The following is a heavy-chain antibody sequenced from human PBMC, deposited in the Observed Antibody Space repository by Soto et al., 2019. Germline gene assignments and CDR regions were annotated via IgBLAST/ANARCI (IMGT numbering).Heavy chain of an antibody. D-gene: IGHD5-18*01. CDR3: ARHPTPRPSYSYGRYYYYYGMDV. V-gene: IGHV5-51*01. CDR2: IYPGDSDT. Sequence: GESLKISCKGSGYSFTSYWIGWVRQMPGKGLEWMGIIYPGDSDTRYSPSFQGQVTVSADKSISTAYLQCSSLKASDTAMYYCARHPTPRPSYSYGRYYYYYGMDVWGQGTTVTVSS. CDR1: GYSFTSYW. J-gene: IGHJ6*02.